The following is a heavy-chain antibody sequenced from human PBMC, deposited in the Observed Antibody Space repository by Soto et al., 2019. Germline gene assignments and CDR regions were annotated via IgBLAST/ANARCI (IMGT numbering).Heavy chain of an antibody. D-gene: IGHD3-22*01. J-gene: IGHJ4*02. Sequence: PGESLKISCKGSGYSFAGYWITWVRQKPGKGLERMGRIDPSDSQTYYSPSFRGHVTIPVTKSITTVFLQWSSLRDSDTAMYYCARQIYDSDTGPNFQYYFDSWGQGTPVTVSS. CDR2: IDPSDSQT. CDR3: ARQIYDSDTGPNFQYYFDS. V-gene: IGHV5-10-1*01. CDR1: GYSFAGYW.